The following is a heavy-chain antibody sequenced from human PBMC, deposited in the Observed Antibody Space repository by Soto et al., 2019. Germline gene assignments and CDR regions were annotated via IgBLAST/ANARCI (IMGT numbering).Heavy chain of an antibody. Sequence: SETLSLTCTVSGGSVSSKGHYWCWIRQTPGKGLEWIRYTYYTGSTTYNTSLKGRGTMSVDTCRDQVSLRLRSVPRADTVVYYSGRALYDFRSGSSYNSMEVWDHGPKVTVS. CDR3: GRALYDFRSGSSYNSMEV. CDR1: GGSVSSKGHY. CDR2: TYYTGST. V-gene: IGHV4-61*08. D-gene: IGHD3-3*01. J-gene: IGHJ6*02.